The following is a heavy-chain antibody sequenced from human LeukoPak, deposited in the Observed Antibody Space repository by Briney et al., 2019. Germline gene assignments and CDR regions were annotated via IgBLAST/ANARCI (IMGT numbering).Heavy chain of an antibody. J-gene: IGHJ4*02. V-gene: IGHV4-34*01. CDR2: INHSGST. CDR1: GGSISSYY. CDR3: ARRTDTAMAYYFDY. D-gene: IGHD5-18*01. Sequence: SETLSLTCTVSGGSISSYYWSWIRQPPGKGLEWIGEINHSGSTNYNPALKSRVTISVDTSKNQFSLKLSSVTAADTAVYYCARRTDTAMAYYFDYWGQGTLVTVSS.